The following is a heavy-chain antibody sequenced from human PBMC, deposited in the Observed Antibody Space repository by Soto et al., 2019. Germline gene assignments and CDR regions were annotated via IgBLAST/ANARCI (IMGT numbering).Heavy chain of an antibody. CDR2: ISAYNGNT. J-gene: IGHJ3*02. CDR3: ARDRTMIVVVRDAFDI. CDR1: GHTFTSYG. D-gene: IGHD3-22*01. V-gene: IGHV1-18*01. Sequence: ASVKVSCKASGHTFTSYGISWVRQAPGQGLEWMGWISAYNGNTNYAQKLQGRVTMTTDTSKSTAYMELRSLRSYDTAVYYCARDRTMIVVVRDAFDIWGQGTMVTVSS.